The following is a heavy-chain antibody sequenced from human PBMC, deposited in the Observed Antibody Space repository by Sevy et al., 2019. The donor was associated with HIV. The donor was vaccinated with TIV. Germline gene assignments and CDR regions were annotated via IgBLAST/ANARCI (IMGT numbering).Heavy chain of an antibody. CDR2: IGTYNGHK. V-gene: IGHV1-18*01. CDR3: ARGFSAVPLTGVWFDP. Sequence: ASVKVSCKASGYSFTDYGITWVRQAPGQGLEWMGWIGTYNGHKNYAQKFQGRVTMTTDTSTSTAYMGMTSLRSDDTAVYYCARGFSAVPLTGVWFDPWGQGTLVTVSS. D-gene: IGHD6-19*01. J-gene: IGHJ5*02. CDR1: GYSFTDYG.